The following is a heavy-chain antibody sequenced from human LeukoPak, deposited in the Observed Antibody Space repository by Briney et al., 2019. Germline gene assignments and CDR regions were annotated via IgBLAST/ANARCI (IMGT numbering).Heavy chain of an antibody. Sequence: PSETLSLTCAVYGGSFSGYYWGWIRQPPGKGLEWIGEINHSGSTNYNPSLKSRVTISVDTSKNQFSLKLSSVTAADTAVYYCARAGLWFGEPNFDYWGQGTLVTVSS. CDR1: GGSFSGYY. J-gene: IGHJ4*02. V-gene: IGHV4-34*01. D-gene: IGHD3-10*01. CDR3: ARAGLWFGEPNFDY. CDR2: INHSGST.